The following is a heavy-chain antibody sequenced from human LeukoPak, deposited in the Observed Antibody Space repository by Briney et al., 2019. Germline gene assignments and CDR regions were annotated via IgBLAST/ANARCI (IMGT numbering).Heavy chain of an antibody. CDR2: ISWHGGST. CDR1: GFTFDDYA. Sequence: GGSLILSCAASGFTFDDYAMHWVRQAPAKGLQWVSLISWHGGSTYYADSVKGRFTISRDNSKNSLYLQMNSLRAEDTALYYWAKSGNTYYYDSSGNGGYFDYWGQGTLVTVSS. V-gene: IGHV3-43D*03. J-gene: IGHJ4*02. D-gene: IGHD3-22*01. CDR3: AKSGNTYYYDSSGNGGYFDY.